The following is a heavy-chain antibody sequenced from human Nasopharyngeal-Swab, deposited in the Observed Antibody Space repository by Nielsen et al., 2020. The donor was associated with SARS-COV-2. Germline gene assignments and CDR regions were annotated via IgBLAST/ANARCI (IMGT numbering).Heavy chain of an antibody. J-gene: IGHJ4*02. D-gene: IGHD2-15*01. CDR2: ISSSGSTI. Sequence: GESLKISCAASGFTFSSYEMNWVRQAPGKGLEWVSYISSSGSTIYYADSVKGRFTISRDNAKNSLYLQMNSLRAEDTAVYYCARATPTYSGGDFDYWGQGTLVTVSS. CDR3: ARATPTYSGGDFDY. V-gene: IGHV3-48*03. CDR1: GFTFSSYE.